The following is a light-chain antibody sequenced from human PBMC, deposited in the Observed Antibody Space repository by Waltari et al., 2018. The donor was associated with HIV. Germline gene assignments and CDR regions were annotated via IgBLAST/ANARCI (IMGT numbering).Light chain of an antibody. CDR2: SNK. Sequence: QSVLTQPPSASGTPGQRVTIPCSGSSSNIGSNTVNWYQQLPGTAPKLLIYSNKQRPSGVPDRFSGSKSGTSASLAISGLQSEDEADYYCAAWDDSLNGPWVFGGGTKLTVL. J-gene: IGLJ3*02. CDR1: SSNIGSNT. V-gene: IGLV1-44*01. CDR3: AAWDDSLNGPWV.